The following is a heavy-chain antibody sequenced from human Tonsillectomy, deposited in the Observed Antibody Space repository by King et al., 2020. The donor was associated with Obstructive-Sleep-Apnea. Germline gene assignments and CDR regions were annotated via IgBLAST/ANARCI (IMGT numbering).Heavy chain of an antibody. CDR2: IEYDGSYE. V-gene: IGHV3-30*02. CDR1: GFTFSSFG. Sequence: QLVQSGGGVVQPGGSLRLSCAASGFTFSSFGMHWVRQAPGKGLEWLSFIEYDGSYEYYADSVKGRFTISRDNSKKTLYLQMNSLRAEETAVFYCAKEGYYDSSGMGADAFDIWGQGTMVTVSS. D-gene: IGHD3-22*01. J-gene: IGHJ3*02. CDR3: AKEGYYDSSGMGADAFDI.